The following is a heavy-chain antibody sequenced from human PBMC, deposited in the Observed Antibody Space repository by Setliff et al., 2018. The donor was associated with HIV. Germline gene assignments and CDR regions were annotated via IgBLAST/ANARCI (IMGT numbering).Heavy chain of an antibody. D-gene: IGHD3-10*01. CDR3: ARGGDDSGPGTWTFDY. CDR1: GYTFSDYY. J-gene: IGHJ4*02. Sequence: RASVKVSCKASGYTFSDYYLHWVRQAPGQGLEWMGWINGNSGATNYAQTFQGRVTMTRDTSTYTAYMELTRLRSDDTAVYSCARGGDDSGPGTWTFDYGVQGALVTVSS. V-gene: IGHV1-2*02. CDR2: INGNSGAT.